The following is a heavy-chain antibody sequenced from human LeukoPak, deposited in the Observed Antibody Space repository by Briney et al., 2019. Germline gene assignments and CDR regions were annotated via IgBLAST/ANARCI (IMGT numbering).Heavy chain of an antibody. CDR3: ARRVVPAAMGGMDV. CDR2: INHSGST. V-gene: IGHV4-34*01. D-gene: IGHD2-2*01. Sequence: PSETLSLTCAVYGGSFSGYYWSWIRQPPGKGLEWIGEINHSGSTYYNPSLKSRVTISVDTSKNQFSLKLSSVTAADTAVYYCARRVVPAAMGGMDVWGQGTTVTVSS. CDR1: GGSFSGYY. J-gene: IGHJ6*02.